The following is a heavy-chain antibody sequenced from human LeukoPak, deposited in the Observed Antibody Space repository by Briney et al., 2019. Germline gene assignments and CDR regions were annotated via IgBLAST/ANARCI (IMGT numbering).Heavy chain of an antibody. V-gene: IGHV3-23*01. J-gene: IGHJ4*02. D-gene: IGHD4-23*01. CDR3: ARAEGYGGELDS. CDR1: GFTFSNYG. CDR2: ISSSGGGGSA. Sequence: GGSLRLSCAASGFTFSNYGMSWVRQAPGKGLEWVSVISSSGGGGSAYYADSVKGRFTISRDNSKNTLYLQMNSLRAEDTAVYYCARAEGYGGELDSWGQGTLVTVSS.